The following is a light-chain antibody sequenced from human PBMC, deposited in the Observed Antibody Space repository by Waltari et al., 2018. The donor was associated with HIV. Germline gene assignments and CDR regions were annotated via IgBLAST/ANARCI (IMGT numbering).Light chain of an antibody. V-gene: IGKV3-20*01. CDR1: QSVSSGY. CDR3: QQFYRPPYT. CDR2: GAS. Sequence: TVLTQSPGTLSLSPGERATLSCRASQSVSSGYLAWYQQKPGQAPMLFIFGASSRATGVPDRFSGSGSGTDFTLTIDRLEPEDFAVYYCQQFYRPPYTFGQGTKLEIK. J-gene: IGKJ2*01.